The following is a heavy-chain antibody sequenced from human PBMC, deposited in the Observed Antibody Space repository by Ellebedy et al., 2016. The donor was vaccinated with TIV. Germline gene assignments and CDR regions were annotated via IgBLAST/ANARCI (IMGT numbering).Heavy chain of an antibody. Sequence: AASVKVSCKTSGYTFSRHGLNWVRQAPGQGLEWMGWISTYSGNTKYAQKFQGRVTMTTDTSTGTAYMELRILTSDDTAVYYCAREADSDALDIWGQGTMVIVSS. J-gene: IGHJ3*02. CDR3: AREADSDALDI. D-gene: IGHD2-15*01. V-gene: IGHV1-18*01. CDR1: GYTFSRHG. CDR2: ISTYSGNT.